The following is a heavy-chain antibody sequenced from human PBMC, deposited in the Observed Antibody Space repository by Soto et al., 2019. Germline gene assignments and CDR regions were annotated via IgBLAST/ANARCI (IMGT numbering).Heavy chain of an antibody. CDR2: ISSSGSTI. V-gene: IGHV3-11*01. Sequence: GGPLRLSCAASGFTFSDYYMSWIRQAPGKGLEWVSYISSSGSTIYYADSVKGRFTISRDNAKNSLYLQMNSLRAEDTAVYYCAREEFDWSPFDYWGQGTLVTVSS. J-gene: IGHJ4*02. D-gene: IGHD3-9*01. CDR1: GFTFSDYY. CDR3: AREEFDWSPFDY.